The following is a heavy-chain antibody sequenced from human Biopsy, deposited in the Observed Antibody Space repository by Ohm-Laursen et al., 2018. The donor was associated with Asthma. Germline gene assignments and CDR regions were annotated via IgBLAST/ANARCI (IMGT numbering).Heavy chain of an antibody. V-gene: IGHV3-30*18. D-gene: IGHD1-26*01. CDR1: GFTFSNYG. CDR2: ISFDGSNK. Sequence: SLRLSCAASGFTFSNYGMHWVRRAPGKGLDWVAVISFDGSNKNYTDSVKGRFTISRDNSRNALHLQMNSLRAEDTAVYYCAKDVFPGWELRRGPDYWGQGTLVTVSS. CDR3: AKDVFPGWELRRGPDY. J-gene: IGHJ4*02.